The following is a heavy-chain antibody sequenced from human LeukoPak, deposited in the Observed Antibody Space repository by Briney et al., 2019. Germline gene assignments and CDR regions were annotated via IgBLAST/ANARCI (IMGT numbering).Heavy chain of an antibody. CDR3: AKVFPIVTEYYYYMDV. CDR2: IWYDGSNK. Sequence: GRSLRLSCAASGFTFSSYGMHWARQAPGKGLAWVAVIWYDGSNKYYADSVKGRFTISRDNSKNTLYLQMNSLRAEDTAVYYCAKVFPIVTEYYYYMDVWGKGTTVTVSS. V-gene: IGHV3-33*06. D-gene: IGHD3-16*02. J-gene: IGHJ6*03. CDR1: GFTFSSYG.